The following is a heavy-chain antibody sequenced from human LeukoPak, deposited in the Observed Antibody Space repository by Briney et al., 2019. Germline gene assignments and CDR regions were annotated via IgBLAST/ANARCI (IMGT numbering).Heavy chain of an antibody. CDR1: GYTFTGYY. CDR2: INPNSGST. V-gene: IGHV1-2*02. J-gene: IGHJ4*02. CDR3: ARYSTVTVYYFDY. D-gene: IGHD4-17*01. Sequence: EASVKVSCKASGYTFTGYYIHWVRQAPGQGLEWMGWINPNSGSTNYAQKLQGRVTMTRDTSISTAYMELSRLRSDDTAVYYCARYSTVTVYYFDYWGQGTLVTVSS.